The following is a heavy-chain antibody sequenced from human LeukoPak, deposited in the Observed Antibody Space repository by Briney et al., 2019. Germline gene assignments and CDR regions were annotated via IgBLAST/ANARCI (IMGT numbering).Heavy chain of an antibody. J-gene: IGHJ4*02. CDR1: NCYISNYF. Sequence: SETLSLTCTVSNCYISNYFWSWIRQPAGKGLEWIGRIYTTGSTNYNPSLRSRVTKSVDASEKQFSLRLTSVTAADTAVYYCARAPSETRYSRASEYYFEYWGQGILVTVSS. CDR2: IYTTGST. CDR3: ARAPSETRYSRASEYYFEY. V-gene: IGHV4-4*07. D-gene: IGHD3-9*01.